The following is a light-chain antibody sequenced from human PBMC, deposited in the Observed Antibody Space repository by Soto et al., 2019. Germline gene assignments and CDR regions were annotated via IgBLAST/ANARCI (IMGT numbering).Light chain of an antibody. J-gene: IGLJ2*01. CDR3: QSYDSSLSGVV. V-gene: IGLV1-40*01. Sequence: QSVLTPPPSVSGAPGQRVTISCTGRSSNIGAGYDVHWYQQLPGTAPKLLIYGNSNRPSGVPDQFSGSKSGTSASLVITGLQAEDEADYYCQSYDSSLSGVVFGGGTKLTVL. CDR1: SSNIGAGYD. CDR2: GNS.